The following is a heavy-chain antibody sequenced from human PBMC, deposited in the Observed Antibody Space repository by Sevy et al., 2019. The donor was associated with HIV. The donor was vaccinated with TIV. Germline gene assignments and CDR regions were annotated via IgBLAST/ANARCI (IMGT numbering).Heavy chain of an antibody. J-gene: IGHJ6*02. CDR1: GFTFSSYA. Sequence: GGSLRLSCAASGFTFSSYAMHWVRQAPGKGLEYVSAISSNGGSTYYANSVKGRFTISRDNSKNTLYLQMGSLRAEDMAVHYCARVEAVSGTIPELYGMDVWGQGTTVTVS. CDR3: ARVEAVSGTIPELYGMDV. D-gene: IGHD2-2*01. V-gene: IGHV3-64*01. CDR2: ISSNGGST.